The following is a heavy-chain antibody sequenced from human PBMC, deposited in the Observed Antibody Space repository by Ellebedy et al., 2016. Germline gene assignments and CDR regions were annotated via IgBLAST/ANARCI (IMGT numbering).Heavy chain of an antibody. J-gene: IGHJ5*02. CDR1: GFSLLSGEVG. V-gene: IGHV2-5*02. CDR3: ACITMLRGVNPPDNWLDP. CDR2: IYWDDDK. D-gene: IGHD3-10*01. Sequence: SGPTLVKPTQTLTLTCTFSGFSLLSGEVGVGWIRQPPGKALEWLALIYWDDDKRYSPSLKSRLTITKDTSKNQVVLTMTNMEPVEQATYYCACITMLRGVNPPDNWLDPWGQGTLVTVSS.